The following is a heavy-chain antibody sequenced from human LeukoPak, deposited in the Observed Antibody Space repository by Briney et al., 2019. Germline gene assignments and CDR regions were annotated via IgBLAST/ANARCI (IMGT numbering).Heavy chain of an antibody. CDR3: ARRFLWFGGAFDI. V-gene: IGHV1-2*02. D-gene: IGHD3-10*01. CDR2: INPNSGGT. CDR1: GYTFTGYY. J-gene: IGHJ3*02. Sequence: GASVKVSCKASGYTFTGYYMHWVRQAPGQGLEWMGWINPNSGGTNYAQKFQGRVTMTSDTSIGTAYMELSRLRSDDTAVYYCARRFLWFGGAFDIWGPGTMVTVSS.